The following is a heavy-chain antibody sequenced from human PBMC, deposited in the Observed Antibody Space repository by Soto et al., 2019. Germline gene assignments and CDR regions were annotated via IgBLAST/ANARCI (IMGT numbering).Heavy chain of an antibody. Sequence: KPSETLSLTCTVSGGSISSYYWSWIRQPPGKGLEWIGYIYYSGSTNYNPSLKSRVTISVDTSKNQFSLKLSSVTAADTAVYYCARSGIAAAQNYYYYYGMDVWGQGTTVTVS. D-gene: IGHD6-13*01. CDR2: IYYSGST. V-gene: IGHV4-59*01. CDR3: ARSGIAAAQNYYYYYGMDV. CDR1: GGSISSYY. J-gene: IGHJ6*02.